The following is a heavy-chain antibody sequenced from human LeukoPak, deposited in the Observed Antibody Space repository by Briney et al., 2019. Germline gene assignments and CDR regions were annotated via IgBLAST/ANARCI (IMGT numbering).Heavy chain of an antibody. CDR1: GFTFSSYA. V-gene: IGHV3-23*01. CDR2: ISGSGGST. J-gene: IGHJ6*03. D-gene: IGHD4-17*01. Sequence: GGSLRLSCAASGFTFSSYAMSWVRQAPGKGLEWVSAISGSGGSTYYADSVKGRFTISRDNSKNTLYLQMNSLRAEDTAVYYCAKGMDYGDLYYYYYMDVWGKGTTVTVSS. CDR3: AKGMDYGDLYYYYYMDV.